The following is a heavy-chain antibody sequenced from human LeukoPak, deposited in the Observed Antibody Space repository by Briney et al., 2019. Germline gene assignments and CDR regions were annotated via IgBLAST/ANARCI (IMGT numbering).Heavy chain of an antibody. CDR2: ISSSASII. D-gene: IGHD6-19*01. V-gene: IGHV3-48*03. J-gene: IGHJ1*01. Sequence: GGSLRLSCAASGFTFSDYEMNWVRQAPGKGLEWVSYISSSASIIYYSDSVKGRFTISRDNAKNSLYLQMNSLRAEDTAVYYCARGQWLASRYFQHWGQGTLVTVSS. CDR3: ARGQWLASRYFQH. CDR1: GFTFSDYE.